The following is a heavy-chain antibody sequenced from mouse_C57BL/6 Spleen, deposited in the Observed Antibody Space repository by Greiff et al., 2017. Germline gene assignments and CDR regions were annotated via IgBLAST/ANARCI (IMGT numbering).Heavy chain of an antibody. V-gene: IGHV1-55*01. D-gene: IGHD1-1*01. CDR3: ARGGTTVVAGDFDV. CDR1: GYTFTSYW. CDR2: IYPGSGST. J-gene: IGHJ1*03. Sequence: VQLQQPGAELVKPGASVKMSCKAPGYTFTSYWITWVKQRPGQGLEWIGDIYPGSGSTNYNEKFKSKATLTVDTSSSTAYMQLSSLTSEDSAVYYCARGGTTVVAGDFDVWGTGTTVTVSS.